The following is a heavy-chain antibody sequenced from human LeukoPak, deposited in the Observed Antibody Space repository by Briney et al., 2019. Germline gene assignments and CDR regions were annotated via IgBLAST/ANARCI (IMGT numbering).Heavy chain of an antibody. CDR1: GFTFSSYW. CDR2: IKKDGSDK. J-gene: IGHJ4*02. D-gene: IGHD3-22*01. CDR3: AREDYDSAYDY. V-gene: IGHV3-7*03. Sequence: PGGSLRLSCAASGFTFSSYWMSWVRQAPGKGLEWVANIKKDGSDKYYVDSVKGRFTISRDNSKNTLYLQMNSLRAEDTAVYYCAREDYDSAYDYWGQGTLVTVSS.